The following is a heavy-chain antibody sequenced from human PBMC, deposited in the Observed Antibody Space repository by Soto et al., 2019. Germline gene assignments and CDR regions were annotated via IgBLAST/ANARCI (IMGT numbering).Heavy chain of an antibody. V-gene: IGHV4-30-4*01. CDR1: GDSITNDNYY. Sequence: PSKNLSLTCTVSGDSITNDNYYWSWIRQSSGKGLEWIGYIYYSGTTHYNPSLKSRLIISMDTSKNQFSLRLGSVSAADTAVYYCVSIIRFDTSATLYP. CDR2: IYYSGTT. CDR3: VSIIRFDTSATLYP. D-gene: IGHD3-22*01. J-gene: IGHJ5*02.